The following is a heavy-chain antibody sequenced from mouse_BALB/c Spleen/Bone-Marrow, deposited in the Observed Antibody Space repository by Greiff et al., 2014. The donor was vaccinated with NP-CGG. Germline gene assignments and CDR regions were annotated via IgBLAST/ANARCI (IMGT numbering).Heavy chain of an antibody. CDR2: ISSGGSYT. CDR3: ARQTGSYDDWFAY. D-gene: IGHD2-12*01. V-gene: IGHV5-9-3*01. Sequence: DVQLVESGGGLVKPGGSLKLSCAASGFTFSSYAMSWVRQTPEKRLEWVATISSGGSYTYYPDSVKGRFTISGDNAKNTLYLQMSSLRSEDTAMYYCARQTGSYDDWFAYWGQGTLVTVSA. CDR1: GFTFSSYA. J-gene: IGHJ3*01.